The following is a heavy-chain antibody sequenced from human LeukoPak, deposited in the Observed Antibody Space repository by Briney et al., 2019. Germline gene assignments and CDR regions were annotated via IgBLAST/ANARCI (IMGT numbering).Heavy chain of an antibody. CDR3: AVLKGAADY. CDR2: IYTSGST. J-gene: IGHJ4*02. D-gene: IGHD2-8*01. Sequence: SETLSLTCAVYGGSFSGYYWSWIRQPAGKGLEWIGRIYTSGSTNYNPSLKSRVTISVDTSKNQFSLKLSSVTAADTAVYYCAVLKGAADYWGQGTLVTVSS. CDR1: GGSFSGYY. V-gene: IGHV4-59*10.